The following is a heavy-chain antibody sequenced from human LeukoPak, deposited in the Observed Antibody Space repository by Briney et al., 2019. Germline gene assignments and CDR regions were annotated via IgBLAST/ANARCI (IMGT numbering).Heavy chain of an antibody. Sequence: SATLSLTCAVYGGSFSGYYWSWIRQPPGKGLEWIGEINHSGSTNYNPSLKSRVTISVDTSKNQFSLKLSSVTAADTAVYYCARHGSRWRGGLVGAFDYWGQGTLVTVSS. J-gene: IGHJ4*02. CDR2: INHSGST. D-gene: IGHD1-26*01. V-gene: IGHV4-34*01. CDR1: GGSFSGYY. CDR3: ARHGSRWRGGLVGAFDY.